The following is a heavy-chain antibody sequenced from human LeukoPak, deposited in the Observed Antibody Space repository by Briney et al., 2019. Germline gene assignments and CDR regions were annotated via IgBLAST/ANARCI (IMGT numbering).Heavy chain of an antibody. CDR3: ASTSAYYDFWSGPGDAFDI. D-gene: IGHD3-3*01. V-gene: IGHV4-38-2*01. CDR2: IYHSGST. CDR1: GYSISSGYY. Sequence: SETLSLTCAVSGYSISSGYYWGWIRRPPGKGLEWIGSIYHSGSTYYNPSLESRVTISVDTSKNQFSLKLSSVTAADTAVYYCASTSAYYDFWSGPGDAFDIWGQGTMVTVSS. J-gene: IGHJ3*02.